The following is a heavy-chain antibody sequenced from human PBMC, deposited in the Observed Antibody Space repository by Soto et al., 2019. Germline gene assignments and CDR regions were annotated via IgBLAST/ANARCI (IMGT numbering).Heavy chain of an antibody. CDR2: IYYSGST. Sequence: QLLESGPGLVKPSETLSLTCTVSGGSISSSSYYWGWIRQPPGKGLEWIGSIYYSGSTYYNPSLKSRVTISVDTSKNQFSLKLSSVTAADTAVYYCARHGGWLQGRGAFDIWGQGTMVTVSS. CDR1: GGSISSSSYY. J-gene: IGHJ3*02. CDR3: ARHGGWLQGRGAFDI. V-gene: IGHV4-39*01. D-gene: IGHD3-22*01.